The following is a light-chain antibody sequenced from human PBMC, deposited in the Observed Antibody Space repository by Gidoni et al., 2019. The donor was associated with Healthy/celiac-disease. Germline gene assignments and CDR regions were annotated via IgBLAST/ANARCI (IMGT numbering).Light chain of an antibody. J-gene: IGKJ4*01. CDR2: WAS. CDR1: RSVLYSSNNKNY. CDR3: QQYYTTPLT. Sequence: DIMMTQSPDSLAGSLGERATINCKSSRSVLYSSNNKNYVAWYQQKPGQPPKLLIYWASTRDSGVPDRFSGSGSGTDFTLTISSLQAEDVAVYYCQQYYTTPLTFXGXTKVEIK. V-gene: IGKV4-1*01.